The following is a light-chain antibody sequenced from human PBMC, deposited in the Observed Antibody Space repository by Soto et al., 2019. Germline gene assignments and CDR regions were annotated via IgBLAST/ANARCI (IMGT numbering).Light chain of an antibody. CDR2: DAA. V-gene: IGKV1D-13*01. CDR1: QGISSA. Sequence: AIQLTQSPSSLSASVGDIVTITCRASQGISSALAWYQQKPGKVPKLLIYDAASLESGVPSRFSGSGSGTDFTLTISSLQPEDFATYYCQQSNNYPLTFGGGTKVDI. CDR3: QQSNNYPLT. J-gene: IGKJ4*01.